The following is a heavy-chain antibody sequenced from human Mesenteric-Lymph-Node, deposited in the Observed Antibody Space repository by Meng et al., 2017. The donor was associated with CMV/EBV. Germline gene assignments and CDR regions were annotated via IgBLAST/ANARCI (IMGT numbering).Heavy chain of an antibody. Sequence: HLQMQESGPRLVKPSETLSLKCTVSGGSISSSWHYWGWIRQPPGKGLEWIGSIFYSGSAHYNPALESRVTISIDKSKNEFFLNLGSVTAADTAMYFCARDTLTYSYGPGWIDPWGQGTLVTVSS. D-gene: IGHD3-10*01. CDR2: IFYSGSA. CDR1: GGSISSSWHY. V-gene: IGHV4-39*02. J-gene: IGHJ5*02. CDR3: ARDTLTYSYGPGWIDP.